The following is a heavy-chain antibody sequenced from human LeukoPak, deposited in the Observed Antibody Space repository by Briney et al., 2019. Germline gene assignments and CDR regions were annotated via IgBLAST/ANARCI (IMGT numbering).Heavy chain of an antibody. CDR2: IYTSGST. Sequence: SETLSLTCTVSGGSISSYYWSWIRQPAGKGLEWIGRIYTSGSTKYNPSLRSRVSISVDTSKNQFSLKLSSVTAADTAVYYCAREAGRSWYYFDYWGQGTLVTVSS. V-gene: IGHV4-4*07. D-gene: IGHD6-13*01. J-gene: IGHJ4*02. CDR1: GGSISSYY. CDR3: AREAGRSWYYFDY.